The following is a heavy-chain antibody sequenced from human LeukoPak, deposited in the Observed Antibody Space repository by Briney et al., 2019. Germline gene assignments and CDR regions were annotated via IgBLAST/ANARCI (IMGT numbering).Heavy chain of an antibody. CDR3: ARGGGWYFVDY. V-gene: IGHV3-30-3*01. CDR2: ISYDGSNK. CDR1: GFTFSSYA. Sequence: GRSLRLSCAASGFTFSSYAMHWVRQAPGKGLEWVAVISYDGSNKYYADSVKGRFTISGDNSKNTLYLQMNSLRAEDTAVYYCARGGGWYFVDYWGQGTLVTVSS. J-gene: IGHJ4*02. D-gene: IGHD6-19*01.